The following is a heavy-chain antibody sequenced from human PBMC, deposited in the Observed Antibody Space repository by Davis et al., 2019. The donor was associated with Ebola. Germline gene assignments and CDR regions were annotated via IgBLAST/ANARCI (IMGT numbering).Heavy chain of an antibody. D-gene: IGHD6-19*01. J-gene: IGHJ5*01. CDR1: GGSISSSSYY. V-gene: IGHV4-39*07. Sequence: SETLSLTCTVSGGSISSSSYYWGWIRQPPGKGLEWIGSIYYSGSTNYNPSLKSRVTISVDTSKNQFSLKLSSVTAADTAVYYCAKTGGSSGWYQFDSWGQGTLVTVSS. CDR3: AKTGGSSGWYQFDS. CDR2: IYYSGST.